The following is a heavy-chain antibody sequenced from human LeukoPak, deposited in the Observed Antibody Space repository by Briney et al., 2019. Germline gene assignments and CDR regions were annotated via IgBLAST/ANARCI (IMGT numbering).Heavy chain of an antibody. CDR2: ISGSGGST. D-gene: IGHD5-18*01. V-gene: IGHV3-23*01. CDR1: GFTFSTYG. J-gene: IGHJ4*02. Sequence: GGSLRLSCAASGFTFSTYGMNWVRQAPGKGLEWVSAISGSGGSTYYADSVKGRFTISRDNSKNTLYLQMNSLRAEDTAVYYCAKGILTAMAPIDYWGQGTLVTVSS. CDR3: AKGILTAMAPIDY.